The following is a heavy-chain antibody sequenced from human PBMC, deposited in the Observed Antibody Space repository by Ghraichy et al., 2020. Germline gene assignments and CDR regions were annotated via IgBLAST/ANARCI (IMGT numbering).Heavy chain of an antibody. CDR3: ARRVQLWPRGQYNWFDP. Sequence: SETLSLTCTVSGGSISSSSYYWGWIRQPPGKGLEWIGSIYYSGSTYYNPSLKSRVTISVDTSKNQFSLKLSSVTAADTAVYYCARRVQLWPRGQYNWFDPWGQGTLVTVSS. D-gene: IGHD5-18*01. V-gene: IGHV4-39*01. J-gene: IGHJ5*02. CDR1: GGSISSSSYY. CDR2: IYYSGST.